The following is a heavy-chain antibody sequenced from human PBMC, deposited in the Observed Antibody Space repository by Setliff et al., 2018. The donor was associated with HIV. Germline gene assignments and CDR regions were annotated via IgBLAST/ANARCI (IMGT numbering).Heavy chain of an antibody. D-gene: IGHD3-10*01. CDR1: GYTFTSYD. J-gene: IGHJ4*02. Sequence: ASVKVSCKASGYTFTSYDINWVRQATGQGLEWMGWMNPNSGNTGYAQKFQGRVTMTRNISISTAYMELSSLRSEDTAVYYCARQMGLRGYYGSNSLYYFDSWGQGTLVTVSS. V-gene: IGHV1-8*02. CDR2: MNPNSGNT. CDR3: ARQMGLRGYYGSNSLYYFDS.